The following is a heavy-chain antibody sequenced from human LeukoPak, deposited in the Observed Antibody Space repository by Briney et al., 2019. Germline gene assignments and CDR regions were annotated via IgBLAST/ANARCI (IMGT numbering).Heavy chain of an antibody. CDR2: ISGSGGST. J-gene: IGHJ4*02. D-gene: IGHD3-10*02. CDR1: GFTFSSYA. V-gene: IGHV3-23*01. CDR3: AKVCEGRCFDY. Sequence: GGSLRLSCAAPGFTFSSYAMSWVCQAPGKGLEWVSAISGSGGSTYYADSVKGRFTISRDNSKNTLYLQMNSLRAEDTAVYYCAKVCEGRCFDYWGQGTLVTVSS.